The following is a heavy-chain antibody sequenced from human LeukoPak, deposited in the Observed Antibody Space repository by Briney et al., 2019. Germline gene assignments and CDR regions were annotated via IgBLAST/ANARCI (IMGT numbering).Heavy chain of an antibody. CDR1: GGSISSYY. CDR3: ARAGNKYSSGWYLDY. CDR2: IYTSGST. D-gene: IGHD6-19*01. V-gene: IGHV4-4*07. J-gene: IGHJ4*02. Sequence: SETLSLTCTVSGGSISSYYWSWIRQPAGKGLEWTGRIYTSGSTNYNPSLQSRVTMSVDTSKNQFSLKLSSVTAADTAVYYGARAGNKYSSGWYLDYWGQGTLLTVPS.